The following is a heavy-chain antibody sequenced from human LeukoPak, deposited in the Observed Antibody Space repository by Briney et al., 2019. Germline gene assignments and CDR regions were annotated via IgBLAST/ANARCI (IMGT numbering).Heavy chain of an antibody. Sequence: ASVKVSCKTSGYNFIGYYIHWVRQAPGQGLEWMGRINPNNGGTNYAQRFQGRVTMTRDTSISTAYMDLSSLGSDDTAVYYCAREGERSGYQPFDYWGRGTLVTVSS. CDR1: GYNFIGYY. J-gene: IGHJ4*02. CDR2: INPNNGGT. CDR3: AREGERSGYQPFDY. V-gene: IGHV1-2*06. D-gene: IGHD3-22*01.